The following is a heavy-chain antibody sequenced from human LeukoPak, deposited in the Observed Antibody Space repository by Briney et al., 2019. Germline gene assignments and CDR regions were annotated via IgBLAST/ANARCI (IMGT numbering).Heavy chain of an antibody. CDR2: ISSSSSYI. CDR1: GFTFSSYS. J-gene: IGHJ6*02. CDR3: ARDSTFTMVRGAKSYGMDV. D-gene: IGHD3-10*01. V-gene: IGHV3-21*04. Sequence: GGSLRLSCAASGFTFSSYSMNWVRQAPGKGLEWVSSISSSSSYIYYADSVKGRFTISRDNAKNSLYLQMNSLRAEDTAVYYCARDSTFTMVRGAKSYGMDVWGQGTTVTVSS.